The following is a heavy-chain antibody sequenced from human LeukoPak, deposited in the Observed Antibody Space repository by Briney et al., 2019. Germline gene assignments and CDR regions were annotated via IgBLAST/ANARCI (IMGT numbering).Heavy chain of an antibody. J-gene: IGHJ6*03. Sequence: ASVKVSCKASGGTFSSYTISWVRQAPGQGLEWMGRIIPILGIANYAQKFQGRVTITADKSTSTAYMELSSLRSEDTAVYYCARDRPQRLHEDLTPMYVWGKGTTVTVSS. D-gene: IGHD3-9*01. CDR3: ARDRPQRLHEDLTPMYV. CDR1: GGTFSSYT. CDR2: IIPILGIA. V-gene: IGHV1-69*04.